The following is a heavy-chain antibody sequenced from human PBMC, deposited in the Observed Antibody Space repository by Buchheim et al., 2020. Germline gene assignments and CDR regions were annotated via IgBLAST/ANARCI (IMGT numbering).Heavy chain of an antibody. CDR1: GFTFSSYA. CDR3: ASDPFDFWSGPGVQYFDY. J-gene: IGHJ4*02. Sequence: QVQLVESGGGVVQPGRSLRLSCAASGFTFSSYAMHWVRQAPGKGLEWVAVISYDGSNKYYADSVKGRFTISRDNSKNTLYLKMHRLGAEDTAVYYCASDPFDFWSGPGVQYFDYWGQGTL. D-gene: IGHD3-3*01. CDR2: ISYDGSNK. V-gene: IGHV3-30*04.